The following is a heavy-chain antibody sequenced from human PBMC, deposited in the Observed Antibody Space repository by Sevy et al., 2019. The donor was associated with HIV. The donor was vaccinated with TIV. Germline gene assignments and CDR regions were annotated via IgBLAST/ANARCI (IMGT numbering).Heavy chain of an antibody. Sequence: ASVKVSCKASGYTFPSHGITWVRQAPGQGLEWMGWISTYNTYCAQQLQGRVTMTTDTSTSTVYMELRSLTSDDTAVYYCARAPSGSQGPGQYFQHWGQGTLVTVSS. CDR3: ARAPSGSQGPGQYFQH. V-gene: IGHV1-18*01. D-gene: IGHD1-26*01. J-gene: IGHJ1*01. CDR1: GYTFPSHG. CDR2: ISTYNT.